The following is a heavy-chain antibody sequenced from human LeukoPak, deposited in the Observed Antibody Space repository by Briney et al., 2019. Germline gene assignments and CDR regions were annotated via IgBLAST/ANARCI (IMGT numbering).Heavy chain of an antibody. D-gene: IGHD3-22*01. J-gene: IGHJ6*03. CDR3: ARAYYDSSNGFYYYYMDV. CDR1: GGSISSSNYY. CDR2: IYYSGST. V-gene: IGHV4-61*03. Sequence: SETLSLTCTVSGGSISSSNYYWSWIRQPPGKGLEWIGYIYYSGSTNYNPSLKSRVTISVDTSKNHFSLKLSSVTAADTAVYYCARAYYDSSNGFYYYYMDVWGEGTTVTVSS.